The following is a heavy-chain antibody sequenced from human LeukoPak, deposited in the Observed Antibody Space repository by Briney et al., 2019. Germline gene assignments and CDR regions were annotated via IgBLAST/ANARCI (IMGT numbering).Heavy chain of an antibody. Sequence: ASVKVSCKASGGTFSNYAISWVRQAPGKGLEWVANIKQDGSEKYYVDSVKGRFTISRDNAKNSLYLQMNSLRAEDTAVYYCARDLLDGYNAYFDHWGQGTLVTVSS. J-gene: IGHJ4*02. V-gene: IGHV3-7*01. CDR2: IKQDGSEK. CDR3: ARDLLDGYNAYFDH. D-gene: IGHD5-24*01. CDR1: GGTFSNYA.